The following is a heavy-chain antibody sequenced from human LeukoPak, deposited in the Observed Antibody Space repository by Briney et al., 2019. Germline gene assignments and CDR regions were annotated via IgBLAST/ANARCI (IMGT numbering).Heavy chain of an antibody. Sequence: GGSLRLSCAASGFTVSSNYMSWVRQAPGKGLEWVSVISGSGGSTYYADSVKGRFTISRDNSKNTLYLQMNSLRAEDTAVYYCAKARPVVPAPTPFDYWGQGTLVTVSS. CDR1: GFTVSSNY. J-gene: IGHJ4*02. CDR2: ISGSGGST. CDR3: AKARPVVPAPTPFDY. V-gene: IGHV3-23*01. D-gene: IGHD2-2*01.